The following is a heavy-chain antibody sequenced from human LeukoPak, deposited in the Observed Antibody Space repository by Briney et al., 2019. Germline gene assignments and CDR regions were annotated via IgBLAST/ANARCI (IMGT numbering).Heavy chain of an antibody. Sequence: GGSLRLSCAASGFTFSDYYMSWIRQAPGKGLEWVSYISSSGSTIYYADSVKGRFTISRDNSKNTLYLQMNSLRAEDTAVYYCAKDLEGYCSGGSCYPSLYYFDYWGQGTLVTVSS. D-gene: IGHD2-15*01. CDR2: ISSSGSTI. CDR1: GFTFSDYY. J-gene: IGHJ4*02. V-gene: IGHV3-11*01. CDR3: AKDLEGYCSGGSCYPSLYYFDY.